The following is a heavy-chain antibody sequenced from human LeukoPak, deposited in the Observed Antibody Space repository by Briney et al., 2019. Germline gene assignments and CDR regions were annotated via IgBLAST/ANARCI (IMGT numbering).Heavy chain of an antibody. V-gene: IGHV1-2*03. CDR3: ARDGDDSSGYSLLNDAFDI. Sequence: LAASVKVSCKASGYTFTGYYMHWVRQAPGQGLEWMGWINPNSGGTNYAQKFQGRVTMTRDTSISTAYMELSRLRSDDTAVYYCARDGDDSSGYSLLNDAFDIWGQGTMVTVSS. J-gene: IGHJ3*02. D-gene: IGHD3-22*01. CDR1: GYTFTGYY. CDR2: INPNSGGT.